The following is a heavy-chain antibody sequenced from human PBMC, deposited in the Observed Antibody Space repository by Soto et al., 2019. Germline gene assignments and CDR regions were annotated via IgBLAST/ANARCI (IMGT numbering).Heavy chain of an antibody. CDR1: GGSIRSGDYY. CDR2: IYYSGST. CDR3: ATKNGYYYDSSGYPVAWYFDL. Sequence: QVQLQESGPGLVKPSQILSLTCTVSGGSIRSGDYYWSWIRQPPGKGLEWIGYIYYSGSTYYNPSLKSRVTISVDTSKSQFSLKRSCVSAAGTAVYYCATKNGYYYDSSGYPVAWYFDLWGRGTLVTVSS. V-gene: IGHV4-30-4*01. J-gene: IGHJ2*01. D-gene: IGHD3-22*01.